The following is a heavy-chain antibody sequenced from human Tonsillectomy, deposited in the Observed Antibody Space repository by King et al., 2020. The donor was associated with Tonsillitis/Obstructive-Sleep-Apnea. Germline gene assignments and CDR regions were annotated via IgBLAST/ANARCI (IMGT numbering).Heavy chain of an antibody. Sequence: VQLQESGPGLVKPSGTLSLTCAVSGGSISSSNWWNWVRQPPGKGLEWIGEIYHSGSSNYNPSLKSRVTISIDKYKNQFSLKLSSVTAAVTAIYYCARLLGYNWNDGSYYFDYWGRGNLVTVSS. D-gene: IGHD1-20*01. CDR1: GGSISSSNW. V-gene: IGHV4-4*02. J-gene: IGHJ4*02. CDR3: ARLLGYNWNDGSYYFDY. CDR2: IYHSGSS.